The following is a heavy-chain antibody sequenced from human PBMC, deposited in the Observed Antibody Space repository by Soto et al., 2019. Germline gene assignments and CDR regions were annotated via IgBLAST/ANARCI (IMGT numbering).Heavy chain of an antibody. CDR1: GFAVSSNY. Sequence: EVQLVESGGGLVQPGGSLRLSCAASGFAVSSNYMTWVRQAPGKGLEWVSVVHSGGSTYYADSVKDRFTLSRDNSKNTVYLQMSSLRADDTALYYCATGGSGVFDYWGQGTLVTXSS. D-gene: IGHD6-19*01. CDR3: ATGGSGVFDY. CDR2: VHSGGST. V-gene: IGHV3-66*01. J-gene: IGHJ4*02.